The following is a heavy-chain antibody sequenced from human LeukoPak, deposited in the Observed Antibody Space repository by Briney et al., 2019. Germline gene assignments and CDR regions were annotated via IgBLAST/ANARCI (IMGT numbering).Heavy chain of an antibody. J-gene: IGHJ3*02. CDR2: IYYSGST. D-gene: IGHD3-22*01. V-gene: IGHV4-59*08. CDR3: ASSSTDYYDSSGYGAFDI. Sequence: PSETLSLTCTVSGGSISSYYWSWIRQPPGKGLEWIGYIYYSGSTYYNPSLKSRVTISVDTSKNQFSLKLSSVTAADTAVYYCASSSTDYYDSSGYGAFDIWGQGTMVTASS. CDR1: GGSISSYY.